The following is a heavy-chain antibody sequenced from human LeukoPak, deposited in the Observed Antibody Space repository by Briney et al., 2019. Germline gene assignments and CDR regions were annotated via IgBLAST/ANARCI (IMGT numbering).Heavy chain of an antibody. Sequence: AETLSLTCTVSGGSISSYYWSWIRQPPGKGLEWIGYIYYSGSTNYNPSLKSRVTISVDTSKNQFSLKLSSVTAADTAVYYCARLLYYYDSSGLGTGYFDYWGQGTLVTVSS. CDR2: IYYSGST. D-gene: IGHD3-22*01. CDR1: GGSISSYY. CDR3: ARLLYYYDSSGLGTGYFDY. V-gene: IGHV4-59*08. J-gene: IGHJ4*02.